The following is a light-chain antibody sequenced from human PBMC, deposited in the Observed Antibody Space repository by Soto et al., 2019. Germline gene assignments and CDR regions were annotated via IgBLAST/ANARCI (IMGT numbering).Light chain of an antibody. V-gene: IGLV1-44*01. Sequence: QTVVTQPPSASGTPGQRVTISCSGSSSNIGSNTLNWYQQFPGTAPKLLIYNTNLRPSGVPDRFSGSKSGTSASLAISGLQADDEADYYCAAWDDSLNGVVFGGGTKVTVL. CDR2: NTN. CDR3: AAWDDSLNGVV. CDR1: SSNIGSNT. J-gene: IGLJ3*02.